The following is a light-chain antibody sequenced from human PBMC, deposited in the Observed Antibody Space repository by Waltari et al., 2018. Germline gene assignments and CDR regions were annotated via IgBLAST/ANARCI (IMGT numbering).Light chain of an antibody. CDR3: QQRSNWPPYS. V-gene: IGKV3-11*01. J-gene: IGKJ2*03. CDR2: DAS. CDR1: QSVSSY. Sequence: IVLTQSPATLSLSPGDRATLPCRASQSVSSYFACYQQKPGQAPRLLIYDASNRATGIPARFSGSGSGTDFTLTISSLEPEDFAVYYCQQRSNWPPYSFGQGTKLEIK.